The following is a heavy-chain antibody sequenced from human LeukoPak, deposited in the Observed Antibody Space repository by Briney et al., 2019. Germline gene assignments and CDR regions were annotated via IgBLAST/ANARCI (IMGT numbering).Heavy chain of an antibody. Sequence: GESLKISCKGPRHSFHSQWIGWVRQMPGKGLEWMGIIYPDDSDTRYSPSFQGQVTISADKSISTAYLQWSSLKASDTAMYYCARPGNDILTGYYTLPFDYWGQGTLVTVSS. CDR2: IYPDDSDT. D-gene: IGHD3-9*01. J-gene: IGHJ4*02. CDR3: ARPGNDILTGYYTLPFDY. CDR1: RHSFHSQW. V-gene: IGHV5-51*01.